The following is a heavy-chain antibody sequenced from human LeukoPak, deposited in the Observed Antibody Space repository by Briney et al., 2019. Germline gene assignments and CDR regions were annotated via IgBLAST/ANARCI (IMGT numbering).Heavy chain of an antibody. J-gene: IGHJ4*02. CDR2: INHSGST. CDR1: GGSISSYY. D-gene: IGHD3-22*01. V-gene: IGHV4-34*01. CDR3: ASVYDSSGYYPF. Sequence: SETLSLTCTVSGGSISSYYWSWIRQPPGKGLEWIGEINHSGSTNYNPSLKSRVTISVDTSKNQFSLKLSSVTAADTAVYYCASVYDSSGYYPFWGQGTLVTVSS.